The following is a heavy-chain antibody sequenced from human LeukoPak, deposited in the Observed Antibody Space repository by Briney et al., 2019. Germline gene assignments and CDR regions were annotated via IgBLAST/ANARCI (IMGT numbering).Heavy chain of an antibody. D-gene: IGHD2-15*01. CDR1: GGSISSYY. Sequence: SETLSLTXTVSGGSISSYYWSWIRQPPGKGLEWIGYIYYSGSTNYNPSLKSRVTISVDTSKNQFSLKLSSVTAADTAVYYCARDNPSGGSWPLDYWGQGTLVTVSS. J-gene: IGHJ4*02. CDR3: ARDNPSGGSWPLDY. V-gene: IGHV4-59*01. CDR2: IYYSGST.